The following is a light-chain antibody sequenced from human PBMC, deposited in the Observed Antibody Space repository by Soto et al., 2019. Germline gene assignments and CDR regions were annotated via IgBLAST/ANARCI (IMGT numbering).Light chain of an antibody. Sequence: EIVLTQSPGTLSLSPGERATLSCRASQSVSSSYLAWYQQKAGQAPRPLIYGASNRATGIPDRFSGSGSGTDFTLTINRREPEDFAVYYCQQYGSSPRTFGQGTKVEIK. CDR1: QSVSSSY. CDR2: GAS. CDR3: QQYGSSPRT. V-gene: IGKV3-20*01. J-gene: IGKJ1*01.